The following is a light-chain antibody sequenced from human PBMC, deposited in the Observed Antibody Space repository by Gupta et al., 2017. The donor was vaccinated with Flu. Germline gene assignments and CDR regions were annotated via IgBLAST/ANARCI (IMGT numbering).Light chain of an antibody. CDR3: QQRSNWPLT. CDR1: QSVSSY. J-gene: IGKJ4*01. Sequence: EIVLTQSPATLSLSPGERVTLSCRASQSVSSYLAWYQQKPGQAPRLFTYDASNRATGIPARFSGSGSGTDFTLTISSLEPEDFAVYFCQQRSNWPLTFGGGTKVEIK. V-gene: IGKV3-11*01. CDR2: DAS.